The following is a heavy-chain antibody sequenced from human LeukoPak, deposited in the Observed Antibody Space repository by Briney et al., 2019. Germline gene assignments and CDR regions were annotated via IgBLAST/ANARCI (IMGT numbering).Heavy chain of an antibody. CDR1: GFTFSSYG. D-gene: IGHD3-22*01. CDR3: AKALYYYDSSGAFDY. Sequence: PGGSLRLSCAASGFTFSSYGMHWVRQAPGKGLEWVAFIRYDGSNKYYADSVKGRFTISRDNSKNTLYLQMNSLRAEDTAVYYCAKALYYYDSSGAFDYWGQGTLVTVSS. J-gene: IGHJ4*02. CDR2: IRYDGSNK. V-gene: IGHV3-30*02.